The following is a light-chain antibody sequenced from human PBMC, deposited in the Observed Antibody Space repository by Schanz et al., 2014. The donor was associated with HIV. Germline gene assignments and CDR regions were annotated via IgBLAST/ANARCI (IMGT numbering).Light chain of an antibody. J-gene: IGKJ1*01. CDR3: QQYGGSPT. Sequence: EVVLTQSPGTLSLSPGERATLSCRASQSVSSNLAWYQQKPGQAPRLLIYGASTRATDIPARFGGSGSGSAFTLIISRLEPADIAVYYCQQYGGSPTFGQGTKVEIK. V-gene: IGKV3-20*01. CDR1: QSVSSN. CDR2: GAS.